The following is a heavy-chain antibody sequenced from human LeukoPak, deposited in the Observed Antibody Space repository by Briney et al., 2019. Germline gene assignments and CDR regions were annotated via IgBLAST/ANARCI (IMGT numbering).Heavy chain of an antibody. CDR2: IYHSGST. D-gene: IGHD3-10*01. CDR1: GGSINNYY. CDR3: ARDVGSGSYYFNWFDP. J-gene: IGHJ5*02. Sequence: PSETLSLTCSVSGGSINNYYWSWIRQPPGKGLEWIGYIYHSGSTKYNPSLKSRVTISVDTSKNQFSLKLTSVTAADTAVYYCARDVGSGSYYFNWFDPWGQGTLVTVSS. V-gene: IGHV4-59*01.